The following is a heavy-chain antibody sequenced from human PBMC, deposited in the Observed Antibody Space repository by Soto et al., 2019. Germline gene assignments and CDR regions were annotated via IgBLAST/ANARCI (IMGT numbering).Heavy chain of an antibody. CDR2: LYHIGST. Sequence: KTSETLSLTCAVSGYSISSGNYWAWIRQPPGRGLEWIGSLYHIGSTHYNTSLKSRVTISVDTSKNHFSLELSSVTAADTAMYYCRSNTSCYDESCVDVWGQGTMVTVSS. CDR3: RSNTSCYDESCVDV. J-gene: IGHJ6*02. D-gene: IGHD2-2*01. CDR1: GYSISSGNY. V-gene: IGHV4-38-2*01.